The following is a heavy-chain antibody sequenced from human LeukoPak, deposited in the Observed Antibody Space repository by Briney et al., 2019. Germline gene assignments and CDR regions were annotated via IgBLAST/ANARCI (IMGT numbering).Heavy chain of an antibody. Sequence: GGSLRLSCAASGFTFSSYVMSWVRQAPGKGLEWVSNIGGSVGSMFYAASVKGRFAISRDNSKKTLFLQMNNLRVEDTAVYYCAKGGNSWDLFDYWGQGTLVTVSS. J-gene: IGHJ4*02. V-gene: IGHV3-23*01. D-gene: IGHD6-13*01. CDR3: AKGGNSWDLFDY. CDR2: IGGSVGSM. CDR1: GFTFSSYV.